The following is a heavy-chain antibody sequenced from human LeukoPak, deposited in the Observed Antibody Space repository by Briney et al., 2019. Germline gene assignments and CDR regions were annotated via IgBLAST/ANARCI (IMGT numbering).Heavy chain of an antibody. Sequence: GESLKISCKGSGYSFTSYWIGWVRQMPGKGLEWMGIIYPGDSDTRYSPSFQGQVTISADKSISTAYLQWCSLKASDTAMYYCASRYDYVWGSYRYTYAFDIWGQGTMVTVSS. CDR2: IYPGDSDT. V-gene: IGHV5-51*01. J-gene: IGHJ3*02. D-gene: IGHD3-16*02. CDR3: ASRYDYVWGSYRYTYAFDI. CDR1: GYSFTSYW.